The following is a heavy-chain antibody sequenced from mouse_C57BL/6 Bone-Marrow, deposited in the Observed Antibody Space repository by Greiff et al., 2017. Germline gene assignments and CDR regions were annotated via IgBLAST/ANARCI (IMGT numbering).Heavy chain of an antibody. CDR1: GFTFSSYG. Sequence: EVQLVESGGDLVKPGGSLKLSCAASGFTFSSYGMSWVRQTPDKRLEWVATISSGGSYTYYPDRVKGRFTISRDNAKNTLYLQMSSLKSEDTAMYYCGDFLDYWGQGTTLTVSS. CDR2: ISSGGSYT. CDR3: GDFLDY. J-gene: IGHJ2*01. V-gene: IGHV5-6*01.